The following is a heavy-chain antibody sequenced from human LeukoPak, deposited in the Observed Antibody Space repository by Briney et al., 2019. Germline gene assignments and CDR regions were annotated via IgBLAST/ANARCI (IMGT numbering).Heavy chain of an antibody. V-gene: IGHV3-7*01. CDR1: GFTFSSYW. CDR2: IKQDGSEK. Sequence: PGGSLRLSCAASGFTFSSYWMSWVRQAPGKGLEWVANIKQDGSEKYYVDSVKGRFTISRDNAKNSLYLQMNSLRAEDTAVYYCARAFFRYYYDSSGYYYPVGNAFDIWGQGTMVTVSS. CDR3: ARAFFRYYYDSSGYYYPVGNAFDI. D-gene: IGHD3-22*01. J-gene: IGHJ3*02.